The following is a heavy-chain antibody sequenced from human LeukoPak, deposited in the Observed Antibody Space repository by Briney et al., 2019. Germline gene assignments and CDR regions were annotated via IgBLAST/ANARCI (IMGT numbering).Heavy chain of an antibody. CDR3: ARGDDIYDAFDI. V-gene: IGHV4-4*07. Sequence: PSETLSLTCSVSGDSISIYYWSWIRQTAGKGLEWIGRIYTSGSTNYSPSLKSQVTISVDTSKNQFSLKLSSVTAADTAVYYCARGDDIYDAFDIWGQGTMVTVSS. CDR2: IYTSGST. D-gene: IGHD3-9*01. CDR1: GDSISIYY. J-gene: IGHJ3*02.